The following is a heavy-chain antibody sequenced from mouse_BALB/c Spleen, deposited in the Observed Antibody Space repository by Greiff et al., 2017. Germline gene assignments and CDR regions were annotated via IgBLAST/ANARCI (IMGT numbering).Heavy chain of an antibody. CDR3: ARSKYGSSSWFAY. D-gene: IGHD1-1*01. CDR1: GYSITSDYA. J-gene: IGHJ3*01. V-gene: IGHV3-2*02. Sequence: DVKLVESGPGLVKPSQSLSLTCTVTGYSITSDYAWNWIRQFPGNKLEWMGYISYSGSTSYNPSLKSRISITRDTSKNQFFLQLNSVTTEDTATYYCARSKYGSSSWFAYWGQGTLVTVSA. CDR2: ISYSGST.